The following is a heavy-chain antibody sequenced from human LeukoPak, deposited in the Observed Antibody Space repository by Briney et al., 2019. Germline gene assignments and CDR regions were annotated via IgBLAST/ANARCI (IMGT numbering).Heavy chain of an antibody. D-gene: IGHD1-26*01. CDR1: GVSISTSTYY. Sequence: PSETLSLTCTVSGVSISTSTYYWAWIRQPPGKGLEWIGSMFYRGSTYYNPSLKSRVTISVDTSKNQFSLKLSSVTASDTAIFYCARQGGWGGAASLTEYWGQGTLVTVSS. V-gene: IGHV4-39*01. CDR2: MFYRGST. J-gene: IGHJ4*02. CDR3: ARQGGWGGAASLTEY.